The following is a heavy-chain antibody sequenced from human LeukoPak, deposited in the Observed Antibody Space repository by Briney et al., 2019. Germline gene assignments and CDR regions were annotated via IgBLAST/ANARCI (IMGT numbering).Heavy chain of an antibody. CDR1: GFTSSSYA. Sequence: GGSLRLSCAASGFTSSSYAMSWARQAPGKGLEWVSGISSSGSGGNTYYADSVKGRFTISRDNSKNTLYLQMNSLRVEDTAVYYCARHIVGATQHFDSWGQGTLVTVSS. V-gene: IGHV3-23*01. D-gene: IGHD1-26*01. CDR3: ARHIVGATQHFDS. CDR2: ISSSGSGGNT. J-gene: IGHJ4*02.